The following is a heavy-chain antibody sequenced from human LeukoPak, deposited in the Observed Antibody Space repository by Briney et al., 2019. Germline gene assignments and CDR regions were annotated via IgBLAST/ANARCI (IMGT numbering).Heavy chain of an antibody. CDR3: AKEVYSSGWRYYFDY. CDR2: ISGSGGST. V-gene: IGHV3-23*01. J-gene: IGHJ4*02. Sequence: GGSLRLSCAASGFTFSSYAMSWVRQAPGKGLEWVSAISGSGGSTYYADSVKGRFTISRDNSNNTLYLQMNSLRAEDTAVYYCAKEVYSSGWRYYFDYWGQGTLVTVSS. CDR1: GFTFSSYA. D-gene: IGHD6-19*01.